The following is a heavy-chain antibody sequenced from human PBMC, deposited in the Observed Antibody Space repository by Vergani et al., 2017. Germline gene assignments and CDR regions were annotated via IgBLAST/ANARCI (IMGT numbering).Heavy chain of an antibody. CDR2: IIPIFGTA. J-gene: IGHJ4*02. V-gene: IGHV1-69*01. D-gene: IGHD3-10*01. Sequence: QVQLVQSGAEVKKPGSSVKVSCKASGGTFSSYAISWVRQAPGQGLEWMGGIIPIFGTANYAQKFQGRVTITADESTSTAYMELSSLRSEDTAVYYGAGGGLITMVRGVTNWAFDYWGQGTLVTVSS. CDR3: AGGGLITMVRGVTNWAFDY. CDR1: GGTFSSYA.